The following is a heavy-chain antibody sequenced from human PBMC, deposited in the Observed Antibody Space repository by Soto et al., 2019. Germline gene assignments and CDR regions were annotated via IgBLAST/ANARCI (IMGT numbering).Heavy chain of an antibody. V-gene: IGHV3-48*02. Sequence: GGSLRLSCAASGVTFSSYSMNWVRQAPGKGLEWVSYISSSSSTIYYADSVKGRFTISRDNAKNSLYLQMNSLRDEDTAVYYCARNYCSCVSCYDYYYYGMAFWAQGTTVIGSS. D-gene: IGHD2-2*01. J-gene: IGHJ6*02. CDR2: ISSSSSTI. CDR1: GVTFSSYS. CDR3: ARNYCSCVSCYDYYYYGMAF.